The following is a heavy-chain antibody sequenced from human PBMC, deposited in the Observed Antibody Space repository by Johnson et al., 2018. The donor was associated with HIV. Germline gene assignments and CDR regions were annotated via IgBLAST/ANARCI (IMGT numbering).Heavy chain of an antibody. V-gene: IGHV3-20*04. CDR1: GFTFDDYG. J-gene: IGHJ3*02. D-gene: IGHD6-13*01. CDR3: AKDHWVVGSWQAFDI. CDR2: INWNGGST. Sequence: EVQLVESGGGVVRPGGSLRLSCAASGFTFDDYGMSWVRQVLGKGLEWVSGINWNGGSTYYADSVKGRFTISRDNSKNTLYLQMNSLRAEDTAVYYCAKDHWVVGSWQAFDIWGQGTMVTVSS.